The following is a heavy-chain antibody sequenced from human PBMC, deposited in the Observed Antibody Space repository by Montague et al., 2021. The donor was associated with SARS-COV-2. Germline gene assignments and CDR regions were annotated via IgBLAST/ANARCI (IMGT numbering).Heavy chain of an antibody. D-gene: IGHD3-10*01. Sequence: PALVKPTQTLTLTCTFSGFSRSTSGMCVSWIRQPPGKALEWLARSDWDDDKYYSTSLKTRLTISKDTSKNQVVLTMTNMDPVDTATYYCARTAGTDYTGYCSYAIDVWGQGTTVTVSS. V-gene: IGHV2-70*11. CDR2: SDWDDDK. CDR1: GFSRSTSGMC. CDR3: ARTAGTDYTGYCSYAIDV. J-gene: IGHJ6*02.